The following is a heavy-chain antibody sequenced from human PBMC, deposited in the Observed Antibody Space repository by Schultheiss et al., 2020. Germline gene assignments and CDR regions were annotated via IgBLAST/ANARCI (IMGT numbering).Heavy chain of an antibody. D-gene: IGHD6-19*01. CDR3: ARDQSVPGSSGPYYYGMDV. Sequence: GGSLRLSCAASGFTFSSYEMNWVRQAPGKGLEWVSYISSSGSTIYYADSVKGRFTISRDNAKNSLYLQMNSLRAEDTAVYYCARDQSVPGSSGPYYYGMDVWGQGTTVTVSS. V-gene: IGHV3-48*03. CDR1: GFTFSSYE. J-gene: IGHJ6*02. CDR2: ISSSGSTI.